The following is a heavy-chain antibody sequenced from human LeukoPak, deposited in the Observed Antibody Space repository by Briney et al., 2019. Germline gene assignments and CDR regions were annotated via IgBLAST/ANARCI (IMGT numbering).Heavy chain of an antibody. CDR3: ARDLSPEEMAFDY. CDR1: GFTFSSYS. CDR2: ISSSSSTI. D-gene: IGHD5-24*01. J-gene: IGHJ4*02. Sequence: GGSLRLSCAASGFTFSSYSMNWVRQAPGKGLEWVSYISSSSSTIYYADSVKGRFTISRDNAKNSLYLQMNSLRAEDTAVYYCARDLSPEEMAFDYWGQGTLVTVSS. V-gene: IGHV3-48*04.